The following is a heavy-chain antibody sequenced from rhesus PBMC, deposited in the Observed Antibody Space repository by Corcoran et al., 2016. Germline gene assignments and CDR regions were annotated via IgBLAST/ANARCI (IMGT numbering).Heavy chain of an antibody. V-gene: IGHV4-81*01. CDR2: IDGNSAGT. Sequence: QVQLQESGPGLVKPSATLSLTCTVSGGSISGSYWSWFRQPPGKVLEWIGNIDGNSAGTNYNPSLKSRVTISKDTSKNQFSLKLSSVTAADTAVYYCARVGYSYSYFDYWGQGVLVTVSS. CDR1: GGSISGSY. D-gene: IGHD5-12*01. CDR3: ARVGYSYSYFDY. J-gene: IGHJ4*01.